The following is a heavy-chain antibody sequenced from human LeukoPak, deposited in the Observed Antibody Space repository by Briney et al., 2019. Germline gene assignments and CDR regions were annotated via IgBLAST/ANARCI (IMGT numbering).Heavy chain of an antibody. J-gene: IGHJ4*02. D-gene: IGHD6-13*01. Sequence: GESLKISCKGSGYSFTSYWIGWVRQMPGKGLEWMALIYPGDSDTRYSPSFQGQVTFSVDASISTAYLQLSGLRASDTAIYYCVRFGLTSSLDYWGQGTLVTVSS. V-gene: IGHV5-51*01. CDR1: GYSFTSYW. CDR3: VRFGLTSSLDY. CDR2: IYPGDSDT.